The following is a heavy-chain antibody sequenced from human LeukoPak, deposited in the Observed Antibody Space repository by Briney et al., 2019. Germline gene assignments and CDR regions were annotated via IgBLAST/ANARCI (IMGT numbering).Heavy chain of an antibody. CDR2: INPKNGGA. Sequence: RASVKVSCKTSGHTFIGHYIHWVRQAPGQGLEWMGWINPKNGGANYAPSFRGRVTMTRDRSTSTVYMELTRLTSDDTAVYYCARASFWESPVNWFDPWGQGTLVTVSS. D-gene: IGHD3-16*01. CDR3: ARASFWESPVNWFDP. J-gene: IGHJ5*02. V-gene: IGHV1-2*07. CDR1: GHTFIGHY.